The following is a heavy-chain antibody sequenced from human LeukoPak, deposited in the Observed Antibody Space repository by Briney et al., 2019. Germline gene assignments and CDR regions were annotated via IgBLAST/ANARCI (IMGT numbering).Heavy chain of an antibody. D-gene: IGHD5/OR15-5a*01. V-gene: IGHV4-34*01. CDR2: INHSGST. CDR3: ARESTTNDGSGLDY. J-gene: IGHJ4*02. Sequence: SETLSLTCTVSGGSISSYYWSWIRQPPGKGLEWIGEINHSGSTNYNPSLKSRVTISVDTSKNQFSLKLSSVTAADTAVYYCARESTTNDGSGLDYWGQGTLVTVSS. CDR1: GGSISSYY.